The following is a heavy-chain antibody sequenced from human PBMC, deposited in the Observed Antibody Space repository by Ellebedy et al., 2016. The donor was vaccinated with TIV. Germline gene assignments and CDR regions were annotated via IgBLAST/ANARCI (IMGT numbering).Heavy chain of an antibody. J-gene: IGHJ4*02. CDR1: GFTFSTYW. CDR2: MNQVGSEQ. Sequence: GESLKISCAASGFTFSTYWMSWVRQAPGKGLEWVANMNQVGSEQYYVDSVKGRFTISRDNAKRSLYLQMNSLRAEDTAVYYCARDPNSPGDTGYGDYWGQGVVVTVSS. V-gene: IGHV3-7*03. D-gene: IGHD5-12*01. CDR3: ARDPNSPGDTGYGDY.